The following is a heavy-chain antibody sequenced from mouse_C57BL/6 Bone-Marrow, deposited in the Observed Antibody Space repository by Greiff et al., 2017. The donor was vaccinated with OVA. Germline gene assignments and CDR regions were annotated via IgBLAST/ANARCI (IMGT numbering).Heavy chain of an antibody. J-gene: IGHJ3*01. V-gene: IGHV2-2*01. CDR2: IWSGGST. D-gene: IGHD2-5*01. CDR3: ARGHSNRFAY. CDR1: GFSFTSYG. Sequence: VQLQQSGPGLVQPSQSLSITCTVSGFSFTSYGVHWVRQSPGKGLEWLGVIWSGGSTDYNAAFISRLSISKDNSKSQVFFKMNSLQADDTAIYYCARGHSNRFAYWGQGTLVTVSA.